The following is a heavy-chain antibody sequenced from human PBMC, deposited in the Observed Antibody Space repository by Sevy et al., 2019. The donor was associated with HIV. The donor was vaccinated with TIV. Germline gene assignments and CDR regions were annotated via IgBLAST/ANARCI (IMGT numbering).Heavy chain of an antibody. Sequence: GGLRLSCVASGFTFSSYAVSWVRQAPGKGLEGVAATSARDSSTYHADSVRGRFTISRDDSKNTLYLQMNSLRAGDTAVYYCARAPDPSCRSTRCYYFDYWGQGTLVTVSS. CDR3: ARAPDPSCRSTRCYYFDY. J-gene: IGHJ4*02. D-gene: IGHD2-2*01. V-gene: IGHV3-23*01. CDR2: TSARDSST. CDR1: GFTFSSYA.